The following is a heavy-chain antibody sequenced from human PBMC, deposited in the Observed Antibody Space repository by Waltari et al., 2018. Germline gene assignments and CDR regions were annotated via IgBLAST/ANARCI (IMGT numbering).Heavy chain of an antibody. CDR2: ISGSGGST. Sequence: EVQLVESGGGLVQPGGSLRLSCAASGFTLSGTWLHWVRQVPGKGLEWVSAISGSGGSTYYADSVKGRFTISRDNSKNTLYLQMNSLRAEDTAVYYCARASTVVTPFDYWGQGTLVTVSS. CDR1: GFTLSGTW. CDR3: ARASTVVTPFDY. J-gene: IGHJ4*02. D-gene: IGHD4-17*01. V-gene: IGHV3-23*04.